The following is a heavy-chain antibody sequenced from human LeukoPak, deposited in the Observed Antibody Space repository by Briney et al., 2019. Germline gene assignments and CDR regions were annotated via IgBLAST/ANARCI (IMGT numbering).Heavy chain of an antibody. CDR1: RFSFSSYA. V-gene: IGHV3-23*01. CDR3: AKDVTDPRPPHL. D-gene: IGHD1-14*01. Sequence: GGSLRLSCAASRFSFSSYAMSWVRQAPGKGLEWVSAISGSGGSTYYADSVKGRFTISRDNSKNTLYLQMNSLRAEDTAVYYCAKDVTDPRPPHLWGQGTLVTVSS. J-gene: IGHJ5*02. CDR2: ISGSGGST.